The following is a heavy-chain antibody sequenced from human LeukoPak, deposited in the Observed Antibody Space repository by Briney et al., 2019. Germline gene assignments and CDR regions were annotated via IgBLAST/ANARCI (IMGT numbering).Heavy chain of an antibody. CDR2: INSDGSEG. J-gene: IGHJ3*01. CDR3: ARSSYSSSSSV. D-gene: IGHD6-6*01. CDR1: GFPFSGFW. V-gene: IGHV3-7*03. Sequence: GGSLRLSCAVSGFPFSGFWMSWSRQAPGKGLEWVASINSDGSEGYYADVVKGRFTISRDNAKNSLYLQINSLRAEDTAVYYCARSSYSSSSSVWGQGTMVTVS.